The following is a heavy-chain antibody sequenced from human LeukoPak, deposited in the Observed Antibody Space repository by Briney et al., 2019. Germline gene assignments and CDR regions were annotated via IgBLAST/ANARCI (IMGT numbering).Heavy chain of an antibody. CDR1: GFTFSSYG. CDR2: ISYDGSNK. Sequence: PGGSLRLSCAASGFTFSSYGMHWVRQAPGKGLEWVAVISYDGSNKYYADSVKGRFTISRDNSKNTLYLQMNSLRAEDTAVYYCAKDYYDSSGYYEPYYFDYWGQGTLVTVSS. D-gene: IGHD3-22*01. CDR3: AKDYYDSSGYYEPYYFDY. V-gene: IGHV3-30*18. J-gene: IGHJ4*02.